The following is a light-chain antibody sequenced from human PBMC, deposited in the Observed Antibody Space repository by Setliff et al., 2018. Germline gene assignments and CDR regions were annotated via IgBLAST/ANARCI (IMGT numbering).Light chain of an antibody. V-gene: IGLV2-8*01. J-gene: IGLJ1*01. Sequence: QSVLAQPPSASGSPGQSVTISCTGTSSDVGGYNYVSWYQQHPGKAPKLMIYEVSKRPSGVPDRFSGSKSGNTASLTVSGLQAEDEADYYCSSYAGSNTPDVFGTGTSHRP. CDR1: SSDVGGYNY. CDR2: EVS. CDR3: SSYAGSNTPDV.